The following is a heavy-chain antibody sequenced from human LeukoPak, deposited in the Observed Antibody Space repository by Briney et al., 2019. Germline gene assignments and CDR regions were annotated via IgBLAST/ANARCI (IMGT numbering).Heavy chain of an antibody. V-gene: IGHV3-7*03. CDR3: AKDVAHREGYMDV. J-gene: IGHJ6*03. CDR1: GFTFSSYW. Sequence: GGSLRLSCAASGFTFSSYWMSWVRQAPGKGLEWVANIKQDGSEKYYVDSVKGRFTISRDNAKNSLYLQMNSLRAEDTAVYYCAKDVAHREGYMDVWGKGTTVTVSS. CDR2: IKQDGSEK. D-gene: IGHD2-15*01.